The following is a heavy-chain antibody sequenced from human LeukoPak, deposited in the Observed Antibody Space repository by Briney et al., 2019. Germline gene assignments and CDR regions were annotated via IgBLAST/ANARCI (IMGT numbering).Heavy chain of an antibody. CDR2: ISGSGGST. Sequence: GGSLRLSCAASGFTFSSYGMSWVRQAPGKGLEWVSAISGSGGSTYYADSVKGRFTISRDNSKNTPYLQMNSLRAEDTAVYYCAKRDFVVPTARAFDYWGQGTLVTVSS. CDR3: AKRDFVVPTARAFDY. V-gene: IGHV3-23*01. J-gene: IGHJ4*02. D-gene: IGHD2-2*01. CDR1: GFTFSSYG.